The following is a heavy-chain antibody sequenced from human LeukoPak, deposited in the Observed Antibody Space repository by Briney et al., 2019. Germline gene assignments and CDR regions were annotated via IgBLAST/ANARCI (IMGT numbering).Heavy chain of an antibody. D-gene: IGHD6-13*01. CDR2: IYYSGST. V-gene: IGHV4-31*03. J-gene: IGHJ3*02. CDR1: GGSISSGGYY. CDR3: ARGIAAGGTLMAFDI. Sequence: PSRTLSLTCTVSGGSISSGGYYWSWIRQHPGKGLEWIGYIYYSGSTYYNPSLKSRVTISVDTSKNQFSLKLSSVTAADTAVYYCARGIAAGGTLMAFDIWGQGTMVTVSS.